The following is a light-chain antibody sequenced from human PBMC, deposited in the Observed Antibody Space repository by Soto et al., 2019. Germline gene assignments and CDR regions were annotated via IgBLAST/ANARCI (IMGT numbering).Light chain of an antibody. CDR1: SSNIGSNA. J-gene: IGLJ2*01. V-gene: IGLV1-44*01. CDR3: ATWDDSLSGVV. Sequence: QSVLTQPPSASGTPGQRVTISCSGSSSNIGSNAVNWYRQLPRTAPKLLIHTNDQRPSGVPDRFSGSQSGTSASLAISGLQSEDEAEYYCATWDDSLSGVVFGGWTKLTVL. CDR2: TND.